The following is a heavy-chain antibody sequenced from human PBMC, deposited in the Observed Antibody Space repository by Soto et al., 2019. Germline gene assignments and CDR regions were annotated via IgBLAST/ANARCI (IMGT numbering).Heavy chain of an antibody. CDR1: GGSISSSSYY. CDR3: ARHHRTYYDILTGYYYEPRGFDP. D-gene: IGHD3-9*01. J-gene: IGHJ5*02. V-gene: IGHV4-39*01. Sequence: SETQSLTCTVSGGSISSSSYYWGWIRQPPGKGLEWFGSIYYSGSTYYNPSLKSRVTISVDTSKNQFSLKLSSVTAADTAVYYCARHHRTYYDILTGYYYEPRGFDPWGQGTLVTVSS. CDR2: IYYSGST.